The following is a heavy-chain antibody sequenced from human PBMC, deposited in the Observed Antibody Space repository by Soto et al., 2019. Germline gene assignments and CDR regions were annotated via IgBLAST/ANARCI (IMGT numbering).Heavy chain of an antibody. J-gene: IGHJ4*02. D-gene: IGHD4-17*01. V-gene: IGHV3-48*02. CDR1: GFTLSSYT. CDR2: DGAGGTI. CDR3: ARQGPYGDHAH. Sequence: GGSLRLSCVVSGFTLSSYTMNWVRQAPGKGLEWVSHDGAGGTILYADSVKGRFTVSRDNAKNSLYLQMNSLRNEDTAVYYCARQGPYGDHAHWGQGTLVTVYS.